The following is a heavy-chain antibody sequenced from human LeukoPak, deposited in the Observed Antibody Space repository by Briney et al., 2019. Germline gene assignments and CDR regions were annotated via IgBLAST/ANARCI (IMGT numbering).Heavy chain of an antibody. D-gene: IGHD4-23*01. CDR1: GFTFSNYA. V-gene: IGHV3-23*01. CDR2: SGSGANT. CDR3: ARDYGGSLPFDY. Sequence: GGSLRLSCAASGFTFSNYAMSWVRQAPGKGLEWVISGSGANTYYADSVKGRFSISRDNSKNTVFLQMNSLRAEDTAVYYCARDYGGSLPFDYWGQGTLVTVSS. J-gene: IGHJ4*02.